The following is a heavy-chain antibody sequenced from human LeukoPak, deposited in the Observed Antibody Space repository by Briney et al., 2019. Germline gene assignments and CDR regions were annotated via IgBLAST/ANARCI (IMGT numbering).Heavy chain of an antibody. CDR3: ARNHYYDILTGSVTYGMDV. CDR2: IIPIFGTA. J-gene: IGHJ6*02. D-gene: IGHD3-9*01. Sequence: SVKVSCKASGGTFSSYAISWVRQAPGQGLEWMGGIIPIFGTANYAQKLQGRVTTTTDTSTSTAYMELRSLRSDDTAVYYCARNHYYDILTGSVTYGMDVWGQGTTVTVSS. CDR1: GGTFSSYA. V-gene: IGHV1-69*05.